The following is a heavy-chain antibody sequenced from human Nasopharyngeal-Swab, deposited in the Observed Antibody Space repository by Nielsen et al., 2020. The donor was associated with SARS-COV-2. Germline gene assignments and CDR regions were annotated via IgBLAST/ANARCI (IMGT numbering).Heavy chain of an antibody. V-gene: IGHV6-1*01. Sequence: SETLSLTCAISGASVSSTIAAWHWIRQSPSSGLEWLGRTYYRSQWYNDYAVSVRSRITISPDISKNQFSLHLNSVTPEDTAVYYCASFAQGSPSLYWGQGILVTVSS. CDR1: GASVSSTIAA. CDR3: ASFAQGSPSLY. J-gene: IGHJ4*02. CDR2: TYYRSQWYN.